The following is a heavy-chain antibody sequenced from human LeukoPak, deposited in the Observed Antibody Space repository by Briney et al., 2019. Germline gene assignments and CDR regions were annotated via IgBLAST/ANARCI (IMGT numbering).Heavy chain of an antibody. CDR1: GYTFTSYY. D-gene: IGHD3-10*01. V-gene: IGHV1-46*01. CDR2: ISPSGGST. J-gene: IGHJ4*02. CDR3: ASSYGSGSFPNY. Sequence: GASVKVSCKASGYTFTSYYMHWVRQAPGQGLEWMGIISPSGGSTSYAQKFQGRVTMTRDTSTSTVYMELSSLRSEDTVVYYCASSYGSGSFPNYWGQGTLVTVSS.